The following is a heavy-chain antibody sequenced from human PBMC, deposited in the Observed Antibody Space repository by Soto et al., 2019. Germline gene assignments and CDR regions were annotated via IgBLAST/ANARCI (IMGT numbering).Heavy chain of an antibody. CDR2: IWYDGSNK. CDR3: ATDPSGIAARPLDY. V-gene: IGHV3-33*01. J-gene: IGHJ4*02. Sequence: GGSLRLSCAASGFTFSSYGMHWVRQAPGKGLEWVAVIWYDGSNKYYADSVKGRFTISRDNSKSTLYLQMNSLRAEDTAVYYCATDPSGIAARPLDYWGQGTLVTVSS. CDR1: GFTFSSYG. D-gene: IGHD6-6*01.